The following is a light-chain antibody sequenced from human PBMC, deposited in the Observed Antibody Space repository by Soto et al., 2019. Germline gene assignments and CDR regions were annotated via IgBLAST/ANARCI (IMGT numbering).Light chain of an antibody. CDR2: DAS. J-gene: IGKJ2*01. CDR1: QSISSW. V-gene: IGKV1-5*01. CDR3: QQYNSSPYT. Sequence: DIQMTQSPSTLSASVGDRVTITCRASQSISSWLAWDQQKPGKAPKLLIYDASSLESRVTSRFIGSGSGTEFTLTISSLQPDDFATYYCQQYNSSPYTFGQGTKLEIK.